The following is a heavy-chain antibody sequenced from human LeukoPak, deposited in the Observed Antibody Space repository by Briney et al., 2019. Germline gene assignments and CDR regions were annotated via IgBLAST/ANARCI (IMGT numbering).Heavy chain of an antibody. J-gene: IGHJ4*02. CDR2: MSGSGGST. D-gene: IGHD5-18*01. Sequence: PGGSLRLSCAASGFTFSSYAMSWVRHAPGKGLECVSAMSGSGGSTYYADSVKGRFTISRDNSKNTLYLQMNSMRAGDTAVYYCAKFRGYSYGPFDYWGQGTLVTVSS. CDR3: AKFRGYSYGPFDY. CDR1: GFTFSSYA. V-gene: IGHV3-23*01.